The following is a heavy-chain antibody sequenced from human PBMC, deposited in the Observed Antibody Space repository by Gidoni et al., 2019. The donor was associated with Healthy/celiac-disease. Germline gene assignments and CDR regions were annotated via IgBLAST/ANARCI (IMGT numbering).Heavy chain of an antibody. V-gene: IGHV2-26*01. D-gene: IGHD2-8*02. Sequence: QVTLKESGPVLVKPTETLTLTCTVAGFPLSNARMGVSWIRQPPGKALEWLANIFSNDEKSYSTSLKSRLTISKDTSKSQVVLTMTNMDPVDTATYYCARMGKAPGGYYYYMDVWGKGTTVTVSS. CDR2: IFSNDEK. J-gene: IGHJ6*03. CDR1: GFPLSNARMG. CDR3: ARMGKAPGGYYYYMDV.